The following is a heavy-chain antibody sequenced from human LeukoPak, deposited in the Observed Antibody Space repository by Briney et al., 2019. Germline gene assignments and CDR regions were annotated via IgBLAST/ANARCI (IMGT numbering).Heavy chain of an antibody. CDR2: INHSGST. V-gene: IGHV4-34*01. D-gene: IGHD1-26*01. CDR3: ASRIVGANGAFDI. CDR1: GGSFSGYY. Sequence: SETLSLTCAVYGGSFSGYYWSWIRQPPGKGLEWIGEINHSGSTNYNPSLKSRVTISVDTSKNQFSLKLSSVTAADTAVYYCASRIVGANGAFDIWGQGTMVTVSS. J-gene: IGHJ3*02.